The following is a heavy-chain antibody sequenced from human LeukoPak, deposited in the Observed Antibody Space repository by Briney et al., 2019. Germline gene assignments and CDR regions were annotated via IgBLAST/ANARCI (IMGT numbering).Heavy chain of an antibody. D-gene: IGHD3-3*01. CDR2: MNPNSGNT. V-gene: IGHV1-8*01. Sequence: ASVKVSCKASGYTFTSYDINWVRQATGQGLEWMGWMNPNSGNTGYAQKFQGRVTMTRNTSISTAYMELSSLRSEDTAVYYCAREAPITIFGVVTLGGYYMDVWGKGTTVTVSS. CDR1: GYTFTSYD. J-gene: IGHJ6*03. CDR3: AREAPITIFGVVTLGGYYMDV.